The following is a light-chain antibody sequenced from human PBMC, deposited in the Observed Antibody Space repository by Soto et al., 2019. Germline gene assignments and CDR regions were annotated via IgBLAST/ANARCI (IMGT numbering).Light chain of an antibody. CDR3: QSYDTRLSGYV. CDR2: DNN. J-gene: IGLJ1*01. Sequence: QSVLTQSPSVSGAPGQRVTVSCTGSSSNIGAGYDVHWYQQLPGAAPKLLIYDNNNRPSGVPDRFSGSKSGASASLAIPGLQAEDEADYYCQSYDTRLSGYVFXTGTKV. V-gene: IGLV1-40*01. CDR1: SSNIGAGYD.